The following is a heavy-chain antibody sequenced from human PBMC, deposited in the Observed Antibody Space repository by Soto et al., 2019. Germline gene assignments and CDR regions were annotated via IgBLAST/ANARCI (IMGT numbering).Heavy chain of an antibody. CDR1: GFTFSSYA. V-gene: IGHV3-23*01. J-gene: IGHJ1*01. Sequence: EVQLLESGGGLVQPGGSLRLSCAASGFTFSSYAMSWVRQAPGKGLEWVSAISGSGGSTYYADSVKGRFTISRDNSKNTLYLQMNSLRAEDTAVYYCAKDKFRAYSGIAVAGIGFQHWGQGTLVTVSS. D-gene: IGHD6-19*01. CDR2: ISGSGGST. CDR3: AKDKFRAYSGIAVAGIGFQH.